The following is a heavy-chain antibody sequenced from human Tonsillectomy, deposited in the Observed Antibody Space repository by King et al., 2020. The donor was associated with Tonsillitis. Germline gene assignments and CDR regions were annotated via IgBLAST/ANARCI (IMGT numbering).Heavy chain of an antibody. CDR3: TRDSHDYSDYVGCNY. J-gene: IGHJ4*02. CDR2: ISATNGNT. CDR1: GYTFISYG. V-gene: IGHV1-18*04. D-gene: IGHD4-11*01. Sequence: QLVQSGAEVKKPGASVKVSCKASGYTFISYGLNWVRQAPGQGIEWMGWISATNGNTNYARKFQGRVTMTIETSTSTAYMELRSLKSDDTAVYYCTRDSHDYSDYVGCNYWGQGTLVSVST.